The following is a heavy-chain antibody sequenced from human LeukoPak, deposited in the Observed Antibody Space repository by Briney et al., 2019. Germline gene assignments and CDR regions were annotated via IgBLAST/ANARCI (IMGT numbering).Heavy chain of an antibody. V-gene: IGHV4-34*01. CDR1: GGSFSGYY. D-gene: IGHD4-23*01. Sequence: SETLSLTCSVYGGSFSGYYWSWIRQPPGKGLEWIGQINHSGNTNYNPSLKSRVTISVDTSKNQFSLKLSSVTAADTAVYYCARGFYDYGGNSGDYWGQGTLVTVSS. CDR2: INHSGNT. CDR3: ARGFYDYGGNSGDY. J-gene: IGHJ4*02.